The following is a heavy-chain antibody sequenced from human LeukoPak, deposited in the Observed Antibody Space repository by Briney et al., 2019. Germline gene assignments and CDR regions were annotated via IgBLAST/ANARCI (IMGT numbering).Heavy chain of an antibody. J-gene: IGHJ4*02. CDR3: SRASGPFCPFGY. V-gene: IGHV4/OR15-8*02. Sequence: SGTLSLTSWGSGGSINVTNWWSWDCQPPAQGLDRSGEISPSGQPNYTPSGTGRVNMSIDKYSNQLSLHLTSVTGADTATYFCSRASGPFCPFGYWGQGTLVIVSS. D-gene: IGHD1-26*01. CDR2: ISPSGQP. CDR1: GGSINVTNW.